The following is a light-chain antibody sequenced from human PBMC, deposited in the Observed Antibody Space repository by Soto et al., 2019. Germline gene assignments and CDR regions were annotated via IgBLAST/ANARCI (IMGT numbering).Light chain of an antibody. Sequence: EIVMTQSPATLSLSPGERATLSCRASQSVSSNLAWYQQKPGQAPRLLIYGASTRATGIPARFSGSGSGTEFTLTISSLQSEAFAIYFCQQYNNWPPDRTFGQGTKVEIK. CDR3: QQYNNWPPDRT. CDR2: GAS. CDR1: QSVSSN. J-gene: IGKJ1*01. V-gene: IGKV3-15*01.